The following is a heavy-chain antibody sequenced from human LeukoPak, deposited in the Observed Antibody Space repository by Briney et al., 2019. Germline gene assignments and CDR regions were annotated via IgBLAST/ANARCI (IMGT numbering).Heavy chain of an antibody. J-gene: IGHJ4*01. V-gene: IGHV1-69*04. CDR3: ATTNDGDSYPWGDFFDI. D-gene: IGHD3-16*02. Sequence: SVKVSCKASGGTSNSHAISWVRQAPGQGLEWMGRIIPNLGTTNCAQNFQDRVTLTTDKSTNTAYMELTSLTSEDTAVYYCATTNDGDSYPWGDFFDIWGQGTLVTVSS. CDR2: IIPNLGTT. CDR1: GGTSNSHA.